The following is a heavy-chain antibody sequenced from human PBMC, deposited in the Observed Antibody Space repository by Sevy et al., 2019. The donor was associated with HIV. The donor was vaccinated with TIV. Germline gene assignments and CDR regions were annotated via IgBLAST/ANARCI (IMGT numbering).Heavy chain of an antibody. V-gene: IGHV3-21*01. CDR2: ISSSSSYI. CDR3: ARVSGINHYYYGMDV. CDR1: GFTFSSYS. Sequence: GGSLRLSCAASGFTFSSYSMNWVRQAPGKGLEWVSSISSSSSYINYADSVKGRFTISRDNAKNSLYLQMNSLRAEDTAVYYCARVSGINHYYYGMDVWGQGTTVTVSS. D-gene: IGHD6-25*01. J-gene: IGHJ6*02.